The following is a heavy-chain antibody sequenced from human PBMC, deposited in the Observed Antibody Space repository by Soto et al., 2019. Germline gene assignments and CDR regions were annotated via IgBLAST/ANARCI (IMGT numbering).Heavy chain of an antibody. J-gene: IGHJ6*02. CDR1: GGTFSSYT. Sequence: ASVKVSCKASGGTFSSYTISWVRQAPGQGLEWMGRIIPILGIANYAQKFQGRVTMTTDTSTSTAYMELRSLRSDDTAVYYCARDSGISRMDGWGQGTTVTVAS. D-gene: IGHD1-20*01. CDR2: IIPILGIA. V-gene: IGHV1-69*04. CDR3: ARDSGISRMDG.